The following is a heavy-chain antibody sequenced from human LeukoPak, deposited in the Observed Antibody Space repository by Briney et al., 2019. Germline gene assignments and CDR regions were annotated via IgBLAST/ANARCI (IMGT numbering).Heavy chain of an antibody. D-gene: IGHD6-13*01. CDR1: GFTFSSYG. CDR2: ISGSGGRT. Sequence: GGSLRLSCAASGFTFSSYGMSWVRQAPGKGLDWVSGISGSGGRTNYADSVAGRFTISRDNAKNSLYLQMNSLRAEDTAVYYCARDLGSSWPHDAFDIWGQGTMVTVSS. CDR3: ARDLGSSWPHDAFDI. V-gene: IGHV3-23*01. J-gene: IGHJ3*02.